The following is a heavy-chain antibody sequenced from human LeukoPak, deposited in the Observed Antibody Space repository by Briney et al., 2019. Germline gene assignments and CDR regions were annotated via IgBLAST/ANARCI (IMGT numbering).Heavy chain of an antibody. D-gene: IGHD4-17*01. J-gene: IGHJ4*02. CDR1: GFTFSSYS. V-gene: IGHV3-7*04. Sequence: PGGSLRLSCAASGFTFSSYSMNWVRQAPGKGLEWVANIKQDGSEKYYVDSVKGRFTISRDNAKNSLYLQMNSLRAEDTAVYYCARGRWLIYWGQGTLVTVSS. CDR2: IKQDGSEK. CDR3: ARGRWLIY.